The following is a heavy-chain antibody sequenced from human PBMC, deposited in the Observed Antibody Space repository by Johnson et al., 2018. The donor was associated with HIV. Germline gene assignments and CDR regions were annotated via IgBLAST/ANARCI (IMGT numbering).Heavy chain of an antibody. CDR1: GFIFSSYD. Sequence: VQLVESGGGLVQPGGSLRLSCAASGFIFSSYDMHWVRQATGKGLEWVSAIGTAGDTYYPGSVKGRFTISRDNAKNSLSLQMNSLRAEDTAVYYCARDRSITMIVVVIHDAFDIWGQGTMVTVSS. V-gene: IGHV3-13*01. J-gene: IGHJ3*02. D-gene: IGHD3-22*01. CDR3: ARDRSITMIVVVIHDAFDI. CDR2: IGTAGDT.